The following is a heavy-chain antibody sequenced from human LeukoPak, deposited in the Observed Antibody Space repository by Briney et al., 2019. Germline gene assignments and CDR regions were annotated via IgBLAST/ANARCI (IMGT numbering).Heavy chain of an antibody. CDR1: GGSISSSNW. D-gene: IGHD2-15*01. J-gene: IGHJ4*02. CDR3: ATPSRGGGSCLVY. V-gene: IGHV3-53*01. Sequence: PSGTLSLTCAVSGGSISSSNWWSWVRQAPGKGLEWVSVIYSGGSTYYADSVKGRFTISRDNSKNTLYLQMNSLRAEDTAVYYCATPSRGGGSCLVYWGQGTLVTVSS. CDR2: IYSGGST.